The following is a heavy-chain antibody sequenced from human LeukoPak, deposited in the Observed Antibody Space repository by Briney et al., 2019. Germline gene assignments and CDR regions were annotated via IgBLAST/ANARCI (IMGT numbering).Heavy chain of an antibody. D-gene: IGHD2-21*01. CDR3: ARDHIEAGYYDYYMDV. V-gene: IGHV1-69*05. Sequence: SVKVSCKASGGTFSSYAISWVRQAPGQGLEWMGGIIPIFGTANYAQKFQGRVTITTDESTSTAYMELSSLRSEDTAVYYCARDHIEAGYYDYYMDVWGKGPTVTVPS. CDR2: IIPIFGTA. J-gene: IGHJ6*03. CDR1: GGTFSSYA.